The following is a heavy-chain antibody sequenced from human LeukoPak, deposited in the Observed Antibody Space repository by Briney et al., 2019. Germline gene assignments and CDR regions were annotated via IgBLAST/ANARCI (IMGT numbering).Heavy chain of an antibody. CDR1: GGSTSSYY. CDR3: ARGVGVSGTDFDY. J-gene: IGHJ4*02. D-gene: IGHD1-1*01. CDR2: IYYSGST. Sequence: PSETLSLTCTVSGGSTSSYYWSWIRQPPGKGLEWIGYIYYSGSTNYNPSLKSRVTISVDTSKNQFSLKLSSVTAADTAVYYCARGVGVSGTDFDYWGQGTLVTVSS. V-gene: IGHV4-59*01.